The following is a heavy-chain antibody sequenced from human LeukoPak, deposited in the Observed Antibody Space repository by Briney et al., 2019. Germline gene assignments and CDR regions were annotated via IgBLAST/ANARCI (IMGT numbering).Heavy chain of an antibody. D-gene: IGHD3-10*01. J-gene: IGHJ3*02. V-gene: IGHV3-23*01. CDR1: GFTFSSYA. Sequence: GGSLRLSCAASGFTFSSYAMSWVRQAPGKGLEWVSAISGSGGSTYYADSVKGRFTISRDNSKNTLYLQMNSLRAEDTAVYYCAKPLKGSGSYRSDAFDIWGQGTMVTVSS. CDR3: AKPLKGSGSYRSDAFDI. CDR2: ISGSGGST.